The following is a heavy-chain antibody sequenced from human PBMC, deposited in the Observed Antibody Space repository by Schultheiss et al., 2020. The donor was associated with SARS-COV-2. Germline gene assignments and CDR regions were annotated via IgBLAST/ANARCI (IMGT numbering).Heavy chain of an antibody. V-gene: IGHV3-30*03. CDR2: ISYDGSNK. D-gene: IGHD6-19*01. J-gene: IGHJ4*02. CDR3: ASPPPWLVSEHFDY. CDR1: GFTFSSYG. Sequence: GGSLRLSCAASGFTFSSYGMHWVRQAPGKGLEWVAVISYDGSNKYYADSVKGRFTISRDNSKNTLYLQMNSLRAEDTAVYYCASPPPWLVSEHFDYWGQGTLVTVSS.